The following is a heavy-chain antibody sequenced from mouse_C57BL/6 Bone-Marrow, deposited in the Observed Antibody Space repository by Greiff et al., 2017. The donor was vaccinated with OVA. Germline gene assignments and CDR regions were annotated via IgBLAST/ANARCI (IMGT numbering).Heavy chain of an antibody. CDR1: GYTFTSYW. V-gene: IGHV1-55*01. CDR3: GSITTVVAGGY. D-gene: IGHD1-1*01. Sequence: QVQLQQPGAELVKPGASVKMSCKASGYTFTSYWITWVKQRPGQGLAGIGDIYPGSGSTNYNEKFKSKATLTVDKSSSTAYMQLSSLTSEDSAVYYCGSITTVVAGGYWGQGTTLTVSS. J-gene: IGHJ2*01. CDR2: IYPGSGST.